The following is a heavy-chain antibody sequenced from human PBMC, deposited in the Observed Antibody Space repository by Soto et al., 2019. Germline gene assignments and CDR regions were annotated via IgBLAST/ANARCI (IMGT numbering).Heavy chain of an antibody. CDR2: ITGSGGRT. J-gene: IGHJ5*01. V-gene: IGHV3-23*01. CDR1: GFTFSSYA. D-gene: IGHD4-17*01. Sequence: EVHLLESGGGWVQPGGSLRLSCTASGFTFSSYAMTWVRQAPGRGLEGVSGITGSGGRTYYADSVKGRFTISRDNSKSTLYLQMNRLRAEDTAVYYCAKDTRYGDYVRWFDSWGQGTLVTVSS. CDR3: AKDTRYGDYVRWFDS.